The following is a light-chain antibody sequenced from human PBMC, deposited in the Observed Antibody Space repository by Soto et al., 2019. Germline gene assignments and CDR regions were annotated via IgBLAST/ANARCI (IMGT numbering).Light chain of an antibody. CDR1: SSDVGGYNY. V-gene: IGLV2-8*01. Sequence: QSVLTQPPSASGSPGQSVTISCTGTSSDVGGYNYVSWYQQHPGKAPKLMIYEVSKRPSGVPDRFSGSKSGNTASLTVSGLQAEDEADYFCISHAGSNSPYVFGTGTKVTVL. CDR3: ISHAGSNSPYV. CDR2: EVS. J-gene: IGLJ1*01.